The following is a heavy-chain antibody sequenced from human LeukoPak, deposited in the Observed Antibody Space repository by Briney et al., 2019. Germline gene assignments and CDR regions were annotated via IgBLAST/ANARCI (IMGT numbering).Heavy chain of an antibody. V-gene: IGHV3-33*01. Sequence: GGSLRLSCAASGFTFSTYGMHWVRQAPGKGLEWVAVIWYDGSNKYYADSVKGRFTISRDNPKNTLYLQMNSLRAEDTAVYYCARVFIPGAHPIDYWGQGTLVTVSS. CDR2: IWYDGSNK. D-gene: IGHD1-26*01. CDR1: GFTFSTYG. CDR3: ARVFIPGAHPIDY. J-gene: IGHJ4*02.